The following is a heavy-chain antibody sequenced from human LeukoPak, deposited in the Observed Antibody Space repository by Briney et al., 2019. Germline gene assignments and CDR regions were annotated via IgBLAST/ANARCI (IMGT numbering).Heavy chain of an antibody. CDR3: ATDIPYGDYGGFDH. J-gene: IGHJ4*02. D-gene: IGHD4-17*01. CDR2: FDPEDGKT. CDR1: GYTLIELS. V-gene: IGHV1-24*01. Sequence: ASVKVSCKLSGYTLIELSMHWVRQAPGKGLEWMGGFDPEDGKTIYAQKFQGRVIMTEDTSTDTAYMELSSLRSEDTAVYYCATDIPYGDYGGFDHWGQGTLVTVSS.